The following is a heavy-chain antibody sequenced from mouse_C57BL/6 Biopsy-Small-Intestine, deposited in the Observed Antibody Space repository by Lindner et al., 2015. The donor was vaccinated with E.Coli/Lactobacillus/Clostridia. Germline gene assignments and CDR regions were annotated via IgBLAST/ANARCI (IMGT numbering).Heavy chain of an antibody. CDR2: IYPGGGYT. CDR3: ARSGDYDPFDY. V-gene: IGHV1-63*01. D-gene: IGHD2-4*01. Sequence: VQLQESGAELVRPGTSVKMSCKASGYTFTNYWIGWAKQRPGHGLEWIGDIYPGGGYTNYNEKFKGKATLTADKSSSTAYMQFSSLTSEDSAIYYCARSGDYDPFDYWGQGTTLTVSS. CDR1: GYTFTNYW. J-gene: IGHJ2*01.